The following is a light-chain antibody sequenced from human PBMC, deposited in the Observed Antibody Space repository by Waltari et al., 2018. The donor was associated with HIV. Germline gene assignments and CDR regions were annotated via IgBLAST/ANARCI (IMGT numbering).Light chain of an antibody. J-gene: IGLJ2*01. CDR1: PSNIGGNS. CDR3: ATWDDTMSVV. Sequence: NISCSGVPSNIGGNSVHWYRQFPGTAPILLLYNNDQRPSSVPVRFSGSKSATSASLVISGLQSDDEADYYCATWDDTMSVVFGGGTRLTVL. CDR2: NND. V-gene: IGLV1-44*01.